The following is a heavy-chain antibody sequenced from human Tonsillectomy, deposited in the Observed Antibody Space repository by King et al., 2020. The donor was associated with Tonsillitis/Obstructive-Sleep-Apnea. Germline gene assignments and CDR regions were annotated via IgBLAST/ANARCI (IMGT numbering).Heavy chain of an antibody. CDR2: ISYDGSSK. CDR1: LFIFSNYA. Sequence: VQLVESGGGVVQPGRSLRLSCAASLFIFSNYALHWVRQTPGRGLEWVASISYDGSSKYYADSVKGRLTISRDNSKKTLYMQMNSLRAEDTAVYSCATEGAVAGKLFYFDFWGQGTLVTVSS. J-gene: IGHJ4*02. D-gene: IGHD6-19*01. V-gene: IGHV3-30-3*01. CDR3: ATEGAVAGKLFYFDF.